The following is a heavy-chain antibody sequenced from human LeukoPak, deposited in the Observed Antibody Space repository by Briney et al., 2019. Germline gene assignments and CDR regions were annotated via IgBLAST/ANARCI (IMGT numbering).Heavy chain of an antibody. CDR2: INTNTGNP. CDR1: GYTFTSYA. D-gene: IGHD3-10*01. V-gene: IGHV7-4-1*02. CDR3: ARDLRAMVRGVIMGGGY. Sequence: GASVKVSCKASGYTFTSYAMNWVRQAPGQGLEWMGWINTNTGNPTYAQGFTGRFVFSLDTSVSTAYLQISSLKAEDTAVYYCARDLRAMVRGVIMGGGYWGQGTLVTVSS. J-gene: IGHJ4*02.